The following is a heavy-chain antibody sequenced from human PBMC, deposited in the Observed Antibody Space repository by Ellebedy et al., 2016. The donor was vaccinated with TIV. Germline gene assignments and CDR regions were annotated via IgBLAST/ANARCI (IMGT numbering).Heavy chain of an antibody. CDR2: IKRKIEGETK. J-gene: IGHJ5*02. D-gene: IGHD2-2*03. V-gene: IGHV3-15*01. Sequence: GESLKISXAASGFTFSNAWMNWVRQAPGKGLEWVGRIKRKIEGETKGYGEPVKGRFSISRDDSTDTLYLQMNSLKTEDTAVYYCTSLDAWGRGTLVTVSS. CDR1: GFTFSNAW. CDR3: TSLDA.